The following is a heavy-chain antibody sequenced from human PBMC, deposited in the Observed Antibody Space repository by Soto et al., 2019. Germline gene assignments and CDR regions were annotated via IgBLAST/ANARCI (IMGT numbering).Heavy chain of an antibody. CDR1: GCTFSSYA. D-gene: IGHD4-4*01. CDR2: IIPIFGTA. V-gene: IGHV1-69*06. CDR3: AREGEDYSNYNGMDV. Sequence: SVKVSCKASGCTFSSYAISWVRQAPGQGLEWMGGIIPIFGTANYAQKLQGRVTITADTSTSTAYMELSSLRSEDTAVYYCAREGEDYSNYNGMDVWGQGTTVTVSS. J-gene: IGHJ6*02.